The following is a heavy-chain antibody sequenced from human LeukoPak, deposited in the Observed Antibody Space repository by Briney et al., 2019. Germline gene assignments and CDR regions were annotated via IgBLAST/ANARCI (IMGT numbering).Heavy chain of an antibody. D-gene: IGHD3-3*01. CDR1: GGSISSSSYY. Sequence: SETLSLTCTVSGGSISSSSYYWGWIRQPPGKGLEWIGSIYYSGSTYYNPSLKSRVTISVDTSKNQFSLKLSSVTAADTAVYYCARGRFLEWLLYGYYFDYWGQGTLVTVSS. J-gene: IGHJ4*02. CDR2: IYYSGST. V-gene: IGHV4-39*01. CDR3: ARGRFLEWLLYGYYFDY.